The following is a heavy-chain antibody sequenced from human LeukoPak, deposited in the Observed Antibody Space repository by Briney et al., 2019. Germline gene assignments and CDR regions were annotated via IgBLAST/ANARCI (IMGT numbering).Heavy chain of an antibody. V-gene: IGHV4-31*03. J-gene: IGHJ4*02. Sequence: SETLSLTCTVSGGSISSGGYYWSWIRQHPGKGLEWIGYIYYSGSTYYNPSLKSRVTISVVTSKNQFSLKLSSVTAADTAVYYCARAEYDFSPGFDYWGQGTLVTVSS. CDR1: GGSISSGGYY. CDR3: ARAEYDFSPGFDY. CDR2: IYYSGST. D-gene: IGHD3-3*01.